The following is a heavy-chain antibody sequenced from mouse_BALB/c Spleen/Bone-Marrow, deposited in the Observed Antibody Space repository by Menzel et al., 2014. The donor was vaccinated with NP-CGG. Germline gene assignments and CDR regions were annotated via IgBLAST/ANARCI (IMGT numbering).Heavy chain of an antibody. CDR3: ARGQSTMITAGAMDC. V-gene: IGHV1-61*01. J-gene: IGHJ4*01. D-gene: IGHD2-4*01. CDR1: GYTFTSYW. CDR2: IDPSDSET. Sequence: QVQLQQSGVELVRPGASVKVSCKASGYTFTSYWMNWVKQRPGQGLEWIGMIDPSDSETHYSHIFKDKATLTVDKSSSTAFMQLSSLTSEDSTVYYCARGQSTMITAGAMDCWGQGTSVTVSS.